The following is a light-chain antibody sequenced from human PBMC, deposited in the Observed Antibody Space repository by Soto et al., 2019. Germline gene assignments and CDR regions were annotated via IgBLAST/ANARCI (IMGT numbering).Light chain of an antibody. CDR2: AAS. J-gene: IGKJ1*01. CDR1: QSISSY. V-gene: IGKV1-39*01. Sequence: DIQMTQSPSSLSASVGDRVTITCQASQSISSYLNWYQQKPGKAPKLLIYAASSLQSGVPSRFSGSGSGTDFTLTISSLQPEDFATYYCQQRETFGQGTKVDI. CDR3: QQRET.